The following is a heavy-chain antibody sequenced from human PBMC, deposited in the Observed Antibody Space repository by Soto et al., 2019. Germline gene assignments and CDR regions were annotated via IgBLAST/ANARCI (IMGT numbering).Heavy chain of an antibody. CDR1: GYTFTSYG. J-gene: IGHJ3*02. CDR2: ISAYNGNT. Sequence: ASVKVSCKASGYTFTSYGISWVRQAPGQGLEWMGWISAYNGNTKYAQKLQGRVTMTTDRSTSTAYMELRSLRSDDTAVYYCARDPDGDDAFDIWGQGTMVTVSS. V-gene: IGHV1-18*01. D-gene: IGHD3-10*01. CDR3: ARDPDGDDAFDI.